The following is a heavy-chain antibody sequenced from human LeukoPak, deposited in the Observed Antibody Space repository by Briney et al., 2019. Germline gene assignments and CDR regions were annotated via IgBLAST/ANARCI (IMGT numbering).Heavy chain of an antibody. CDR2: ISGSGGST. D-gene: IGHD6-19*01. V-gene: IGHV3-23*01. CDR1: GFTFSSYA. Sequence: QSGGSLRLSCAASGFTFSSYAMSWVRQAPGKGLEWVSAISGSGGSTYYADSVKGRFTISRDNSKNTLYLQMNSLRAEDTAVYYCAKDQSGWYQSSHYFDYWGQGTLVTVSS. J-gene: IGHJ4*02. CDR3: AKDQSGWYQSSHYFDY.